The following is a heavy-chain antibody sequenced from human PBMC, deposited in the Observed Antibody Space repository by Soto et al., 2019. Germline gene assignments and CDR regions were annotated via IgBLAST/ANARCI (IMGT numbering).Heavy chain of an antibody. V-gene: IGHV3-30*18. J-gene: IGHJ5*02. Sequence: GGSLRLSCAASGFTFSSYGMHWVRQAPGKGLEWVAVISYDGSNKYYADSVKGRFTISRDNSKNTLYLQMNSLRAEDTAVYYCAKVQRLYCSSTSCYEIDPWGQGTLVTVSS. CDR1: GFTFSSYG. CDR2: ISYDGSNK. D-gene: IGHD2-2*01. CDR3: AKVQRLYCSSTSCYEIDP.